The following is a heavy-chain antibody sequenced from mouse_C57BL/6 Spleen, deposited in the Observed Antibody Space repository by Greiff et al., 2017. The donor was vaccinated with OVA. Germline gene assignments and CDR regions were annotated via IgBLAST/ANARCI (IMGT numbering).Heavy chain of an antibody. Sequence: VQLQQPGAELVKPGASVKLSCKASGYTFTSYWMHWVKQRPGQGLEWIGMIHPNSGSTNYNEKFKSKATLTVDKSSSTAYMQLSSLTSEDSAVYYCARRGYDYEGGPWFAYWGQGTLVTVSA. V-gene: IGHV1-64*01. J-gene: IGHJ3*01. D-gene: IGHD2-4*01. CDR2: IHPNSGST. CDR1: GYTFTSYW. CDR3: ARRGYDYEGGPWFAY.